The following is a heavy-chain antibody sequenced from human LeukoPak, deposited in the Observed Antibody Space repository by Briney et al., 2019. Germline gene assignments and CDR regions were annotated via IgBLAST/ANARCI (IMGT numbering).Heavy chain of an antibody. Sequence: GGSLRLSCTVSGFTVSSNSMSWVRQAPGKGLEWVSFIYSGSTHYSDSVKGRFTISRDNSKNTLHLQMNSLRAEDTAVYYCARRAGAYSHPYDYWGQGTLVTVSS. CDR2: IYSGST. D-gene: IGHD4/OR15-4a*01. V-gene: IGHV3-53*01. CDR3: ARRAGAYSHPYDY. CDR1: GFTVSSNS. J-gene: IGHJ4*02.